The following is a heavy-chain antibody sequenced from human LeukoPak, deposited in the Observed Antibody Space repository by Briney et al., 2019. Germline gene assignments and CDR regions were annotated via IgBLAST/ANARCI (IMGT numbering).Heavy chain of an antibody. CDR2: ISYSGSTI. D-gene: IGHD6-19*01. CDR3: ATPIAEADY. CDR1: GFTFSNYG. V-gene: IGHV3-48*03. J-gene: IGHJ4*02. Sequence: GRSLRLSCEASGFTFSNYGMNWVRQAPGKGLEWVSYISYSGSTIHYADSVKGRFTISRDNAKNSLYLQMNSLRAEDTAVYYCATPIAEADYWGQGTLVTVSS.